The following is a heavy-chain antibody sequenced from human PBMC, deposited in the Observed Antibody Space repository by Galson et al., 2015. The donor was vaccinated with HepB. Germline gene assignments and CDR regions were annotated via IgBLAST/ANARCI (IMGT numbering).Heavy chain of an antibody. Sequence: SLRLSCAFSGLTFSTSTMNWVRQAPGKGLEWVASISGSSSFIYYTDSVKGRFTISRDNAKNSMYLQMNSLRGEDTAIYYCARNSRITEEYFDYWGQGTLVTVSS. J-gene: IGHJ4*02. D-gene: IGHD3-10*01. V-gene: IGHV3-21*01. CDR1: GLTFSTST. CDR2: ISGSSSFI. CDR3: ARNSRITEEYFDY.